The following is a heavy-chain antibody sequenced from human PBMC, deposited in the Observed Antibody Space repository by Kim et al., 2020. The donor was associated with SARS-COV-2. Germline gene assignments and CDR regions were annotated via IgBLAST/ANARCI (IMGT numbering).Heavy chain of an antibody. CDR2: IYYSGST. Sequence: SETLSLTCTVSGGSISSGGYYWSWIRQHPGKGLEWIGYIYYSGSTYYNPSLKSRVTISVDTSKNQFSLKLSSVTAADTAVYYCARESPLKYSYGPHFDYWGQGTLVTVSS. V-gene: IGHV4-31*03. CDR1: GGSISSGGYY. D-gene: IGHD5-18*01. CDR3: ARESPLKYSYGPHFDY. J-gene: IGHJ4*02.